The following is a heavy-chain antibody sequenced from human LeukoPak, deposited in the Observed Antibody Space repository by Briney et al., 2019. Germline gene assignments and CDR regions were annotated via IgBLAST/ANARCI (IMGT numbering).Heavy chain of an antibody. CDR2: IYYSGST. CDR3: ARGREVVVVVAATRAHWFDP. CDR1: GGSISSYY. J-gene: IGHJ5*02. Sequence: SETLSLTCTVSGGSISSYYWSWIRQPAGKGLEWIGYIYYSGSTNYNPSLKSRVTISVDTSKNQFSLKLSSVTAADTAVYYCARGREVVVVVAATRAHWFDPWGQGTLVTVSS. D-gene: IGHD2-15*01. V-gene: IGHV4-59*01.